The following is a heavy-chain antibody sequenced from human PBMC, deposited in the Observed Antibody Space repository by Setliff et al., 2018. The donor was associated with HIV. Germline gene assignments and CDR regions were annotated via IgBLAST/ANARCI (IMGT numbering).Heavy chain of an antibody. Sequence: ASVKVSCKISGYTLTEVSMHWVRQAPGKGLEWMGYFDPQDGKAIYAQKFQGRVTMTEDTSTYTAYMELSSLRSEDTAVYHCARAPRSPKYSSSWANWFDPWGQGTLVTVAS. D-gene: IGHD6-13*01. J-gene: IGHJ5*02. V-gene: IGHV1-24*01. CDR1: GYTLTEVS. CDR3: ARAPRSPKYSSSWANWFDP. CDR2: FDPQDGKA.